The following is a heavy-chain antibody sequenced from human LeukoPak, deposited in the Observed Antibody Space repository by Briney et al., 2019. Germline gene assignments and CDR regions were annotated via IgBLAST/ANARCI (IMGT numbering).Heavy chain of an antibody. Sequence: GGSLRLSCAASGYTFTSYGISWVRQAPGQGLEWMGWISAYNGNTNYAQKLQGRVTMTTDTSTSTAYMELRSLRSDDTAVYYCARGQQLVDYWGQGTLVTVSS. CDR2: ISAYNGNT. D-gene: IGHD6-13*01. CDR3: ARGQQLVDY. V-gene: IGHV1-18*01. J-gene: IGHJ4*02. CDR1: GYTFTSYG.